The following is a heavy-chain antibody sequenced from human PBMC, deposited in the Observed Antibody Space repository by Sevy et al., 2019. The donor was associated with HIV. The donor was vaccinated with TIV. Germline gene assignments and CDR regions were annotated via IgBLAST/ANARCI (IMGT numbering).Heavy chain of an antibody. D-gene: IGHD2-15*01. J-gene: IGHJ1*01. CDR1: GYPFTSFG. CDR3: AKDRGYCSGGSCYIQV. CDR2: INTNNGDA. Sequence: ASVKVSCKGSGYPFTSFGISWVRQAPGQGLEWMGWINTNNGDANYSQKYQGRVTMTRDTSTSIAYMELRSLRSDDTAVYYCAKDRGYCSGGSCYIQVWGQGTLVTVSS. V-gene: IGHV1-18*01.